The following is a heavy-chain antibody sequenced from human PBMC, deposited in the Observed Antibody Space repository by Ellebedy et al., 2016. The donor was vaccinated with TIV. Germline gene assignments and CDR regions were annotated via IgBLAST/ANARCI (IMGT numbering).Heavy chain of an antibody. CDR1: GPSFSSYG. D-gene: IGHD3-10*01. J-gene: IGHJ4*02. CDR2: ISASGTST. V-gene: IGHV3-23*01. Sequence: GGSLRLSXVASGPSFSSYGMSWVRQAPGKGLLWVSGISASGTSTYYADSVRGRFTISRDNSKNTLSLQMNSLRAEDTAIYYCARQNLPDYGSGSFYPSDYWGQGTLVTVSS. CDR3: ARQNLPDYGSGSFYPSDY.